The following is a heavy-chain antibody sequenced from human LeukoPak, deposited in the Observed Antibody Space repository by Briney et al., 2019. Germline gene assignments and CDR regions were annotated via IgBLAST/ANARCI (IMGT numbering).Heavy chain of an antibody. CDR2: ISAYNGNT. CDR1: GYTFTSYG. V-gene: IGHV1-18*04. Sequence: ASVKGSCKASGYTFTSYGISWVRQAPGQGLEWMGWISAYNGNTNYAQKLQGRVTMTTDTSTSTAYMELRSLRSDDTAVYYCATSRGYSYGDYFDYWGQGTLVTVSS. CDR3: ATSRGYSYGDYFDY. J-gene: IGHJ4*02. D-gene: IGHD5-18*01.